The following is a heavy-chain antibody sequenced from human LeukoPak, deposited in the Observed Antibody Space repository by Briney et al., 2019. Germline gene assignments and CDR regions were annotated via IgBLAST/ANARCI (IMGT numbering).Heavy chain of an antibody. CDR3: AKGVPYGSGSYYNPKYYYYMDV. Sequence: GGSLRLSCAASGFTFDGYAMYWVRQAPGKGLEWVSLISGDGGSTYYADSVKGRFTISRDNSKNSLSLQVNSLRTEDTALYYCAKGVPYGSGSYYNPKYYYYMDVWGKGTTVTVSS. CDR1: GFTFDGYA. J-gene: IGHJ6*03. D-gene: IGHD3-10*01. V-gene: IGHV3-43*02. CDR2: ISGDGGST.